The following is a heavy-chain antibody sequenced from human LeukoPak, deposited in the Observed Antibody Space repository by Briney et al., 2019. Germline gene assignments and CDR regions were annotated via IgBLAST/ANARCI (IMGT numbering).Heavy chain of an antibody. CDR2: ISGSGGNT. V-gene: IGHV3-23*01. Sequence: PGGSLRLSCSASGFTFSSYAMSWVRQAPGKGLEWVSGISGSGGNTYYADSAKGRFTVSRDNSKNTLFLQMNSLRAEDTAVYYCAKGASSTALVTLYYWGQGTLVTVSS. D-gene: IGHD6-13*01. CDR3: AKGASSTALVTLYY. CDR1: GFTFSSYA. J-gene: IGHJ4*02.